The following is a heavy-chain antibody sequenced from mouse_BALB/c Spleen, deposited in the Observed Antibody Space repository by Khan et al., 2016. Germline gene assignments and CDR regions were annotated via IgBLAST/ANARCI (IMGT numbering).Heavy chain of an antibody. CDR2: ISYSDST. CDR3: ARTARIKY. Sequence: EVQLQESGPGLVKPSQSLSLTCTVTGYSITSGYGWNWIRQFPGNKLEWMGYISYSDSTNYNPSLKSRISITRDTSKNQFFLQLNSVTTEDIATYYCARTARIKYWGQGTTLTVSS. CDR1: GYSITSGYG. V-gene: IGHV3-2*02. D-gene: IGHD1-2*01. J-gene: IGHJ2*01.